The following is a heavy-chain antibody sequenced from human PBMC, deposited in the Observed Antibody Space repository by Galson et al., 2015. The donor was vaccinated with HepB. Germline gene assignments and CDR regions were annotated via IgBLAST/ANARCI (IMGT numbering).Heavy chain of an antibody. J-gene: IGHJ4*02. Sequence: SLRLSCAASGFTLNTYWIHWVRQVPGKGLMWVSRVKSDGSKTGYADSVEGRFTISRDNAKNSLYLQMNSLRAEDTAVYYCARDRNNTGSFQDYWGQGTLVTVSS. D-gene: IGHD2-8*02. V-gene: IGHV3-74*01. CDR1: GFTLNTYW. CDR2: VKSDGSKT. CDR3: ARDRNNTGSFQDY.